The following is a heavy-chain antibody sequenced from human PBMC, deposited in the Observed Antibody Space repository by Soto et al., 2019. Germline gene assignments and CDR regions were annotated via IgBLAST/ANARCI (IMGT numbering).Heavy chain of an antibody. J-gene: IGHJ6*02. D-gene: IGHD3-22*01. CDR2: IYDSGST. CDR3: ARAQSSGYYSLDV. Sequence: QHPGKGLEWIGYIYDSGSTYYNPSLKSRVTISVDTSKNQFSLKLSSVTAADTAVYYCARAQSSGYYSLDVWGQGTTVTSP. V-gene: IGHV4-31*02.